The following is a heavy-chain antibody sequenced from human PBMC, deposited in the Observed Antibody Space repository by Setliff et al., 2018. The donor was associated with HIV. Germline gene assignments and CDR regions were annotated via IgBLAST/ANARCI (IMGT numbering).Heavy chain of an antibody. D-gene: IGHD6-13*01. CDR1: GGSISSGGYY. J-gene: IGHJ3*02. V-gene: IGHV4-31*01. Sequence: SETLSLTCTVSGGSISSGGYYWSWIRQHTGKGLAWLGYLYYSGSTYYNPSLKSQVTISVDTSKNRLSLKLTSVTAAAAAVYYCARAMSSSWYIDGFDIWGQGTVVTVSS. CDR3: ARAMSSSWYIDGFDI. CDR2: LYYSGST.